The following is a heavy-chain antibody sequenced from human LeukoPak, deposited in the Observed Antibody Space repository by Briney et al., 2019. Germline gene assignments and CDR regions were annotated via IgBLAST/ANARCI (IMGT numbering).Heavy chain of an antibody. CDR3: AKSVIRVPAATYFDY. Sequence: HPGGSLRLPCAASGFTFDDYAMHWVRQAPGKGLEWVSGISWNSGSIGYADSVKGRFTISRDNAKNSLYLQMNSLRAEDTALYYCAKSVIRVPAATYFDYWGQGTLVTVSS. CDR1: GFTFDDYA. CDR2: ISWNSGSI. V-gene: IGHV3-9*01. J-gene: IGHJ4*02. D-gene: IGHD2-2*01.